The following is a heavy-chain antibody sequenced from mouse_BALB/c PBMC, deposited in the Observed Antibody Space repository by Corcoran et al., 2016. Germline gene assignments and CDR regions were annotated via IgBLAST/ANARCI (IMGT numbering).Heavy chain of an antibody. J-gene: IGHJ1*01. CDR2: INPYNDGT. V-gene: IGHV1S136*01. CDR1: GYTFTSYV. Sequence: EVQLQQSGPELVKPGASVKMSCKASGYTFTSYVMHWVKQKPGQGLEWIGNINPYNDGTKYNEKFKGKATLTSDKSSSTAYLQLSSLTAEYSAVYSWARGGGMITTRYFDVWGAGTTVTVSS. D-gene: IGHD2-4*01. CDR3: ARGGGMITTRYFDV.